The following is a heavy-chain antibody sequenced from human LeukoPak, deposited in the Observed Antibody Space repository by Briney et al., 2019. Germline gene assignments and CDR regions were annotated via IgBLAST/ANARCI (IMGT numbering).Heavy chain of an antibody. D-gene: IGHD3-10*01. V-gene: IGHV1-18*01. CDR3: ARTVTRYYYYGMDV. CDR2: ISAYNGNT. CDR1: GYTFTSYG. Sequence: ASVKVSCKASGYTFTSYGISWVRQAPGQGLEWMGWISAYNGNTNYAQKLQGRVTMTTDTSTSTAYMELRSLRSDDAAVYYCARTVTRYYYYGMDVWGQRTTVTVSS. J-gene: IGHJ6*02.